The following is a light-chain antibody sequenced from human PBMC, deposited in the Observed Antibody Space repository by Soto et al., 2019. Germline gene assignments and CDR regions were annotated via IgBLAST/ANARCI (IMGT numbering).Light chain of an antibody. J-gene: IGKJ5*01. V-gene: IGKV3-20*01. Sequence: ELVLTQSPRTLSVSPGERATLSCRASQSVSSSYLAWYQQKPGQAPRLLMSAASSRATGIPDRFSGSGSGTDFTLTISRLEAEDFAVYYCQQSYSSPITFGQGTRLEIK. CDR3: QQSYSSPIT. CDR2: AAS. CDR1: QSVSSSY.